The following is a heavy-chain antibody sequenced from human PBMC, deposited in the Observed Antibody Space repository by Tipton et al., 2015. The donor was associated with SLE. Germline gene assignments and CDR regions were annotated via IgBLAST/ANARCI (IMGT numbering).Heavy chain of an antibody. V-gene: IGHV5-51*03. D-gene: IGHD3-10*01. CDR3: ARSSGGASYDAFDI. Sequence: QLVQSGAEVKKPGESLQISCKGSGYNFINWIGWVRQMPGKGLEWMGIIYPGDSDTRSSPSFQGQVTISADKSIRTAYLQWSSLKASDTAMYYCARSSGGASYDAFDIWGLGTMVIVSS. CDR1: GYNFINW. J-gene: IGHJ3*02. CDR2: IYPGDSDT.